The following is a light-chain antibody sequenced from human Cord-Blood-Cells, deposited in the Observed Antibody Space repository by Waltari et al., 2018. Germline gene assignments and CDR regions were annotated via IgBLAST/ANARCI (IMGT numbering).Light chain of an antibody. CDR1: QSVSRSY. V-gene: IGKV3-20*01. Sequence: EIVFTQSTDNLSLSPGERATLSCRASQSVSRSYLAWYQQKPGQAPRLLIYGASSRTTGIPDRFSGSGSGTDFTLTISRLEHEDFAVYYCQQYGSSPLPFGGGTKVEIK. CDR2: GAS. J-gene: IGKJ4*01. CDR3: QQYGSSPLP.